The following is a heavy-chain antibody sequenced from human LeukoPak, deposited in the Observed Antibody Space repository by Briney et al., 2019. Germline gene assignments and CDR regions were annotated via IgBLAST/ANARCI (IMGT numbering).Heavy chain of an antibody. CDR2: INLSDGST. V-gene: IGHV1-46*01. J-gene: IGHJ4*02. CDR1: GYSFTSYY. D-gene: IGHD3-10*01. Sequence: GASVKVSCKASGYSFTSYYMHWVRQAPGQGLEWMGVINLSDGSTSYAQKFQGRLTMTRDTSTSTVYMELSSLRSEDTAVYYCARHQGAGKYPFDYWGQGTLVTVSS. CDR3: ARHQGAGKYPFDY.